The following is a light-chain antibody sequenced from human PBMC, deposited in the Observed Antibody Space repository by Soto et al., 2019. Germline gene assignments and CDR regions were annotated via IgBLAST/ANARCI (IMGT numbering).Light chain of an antibody. V-gene: IGLV2-8*01. CDR1: SSDVGDYDY. CDR3: SSYAGNNKLV. Sequence: QSALTQPPSASGSPGQSVTISCTGTSSDVGDYDYVSWYQQHPGKAPRLIIYEVTKRPSGVPDRFSGSKSGNTASLTVSGLQDEDDADYYCSSYAGNNKLVFGGGTKLTVL. CDR2: EVT. J-gene: IGLJ3*02.